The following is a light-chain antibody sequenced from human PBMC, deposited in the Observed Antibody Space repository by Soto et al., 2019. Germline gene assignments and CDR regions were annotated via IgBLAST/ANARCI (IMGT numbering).Light chain of an antibody. CDR3: QQYNNWPLT. Sequence: EIVVTQSPATLPVSPGERATLSCRASQSVSNNLAWYQQKPGQAPRLLIYGASTGATGIPTRFSGSGSGTEFTLTISSLQSEDFVVYYCQQYNNWPLTFGGGTKVDI. CDR1: QSVSNN. J-gene: IGKJ4*02. V-gene: IGKV3-15*01. CDR2: GAS.